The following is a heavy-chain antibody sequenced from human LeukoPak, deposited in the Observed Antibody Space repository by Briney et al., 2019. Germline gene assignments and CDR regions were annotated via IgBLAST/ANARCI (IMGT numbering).Heavy chain of an antibody. CDR2: ISYDGSNK. CDR1: GFTFSSYA. CDR3: ARDHAKWDY. V-gene: IGHV3-30-3*01. D-gene: IGHD1-26*01. Sequence: PGGSLRLSCAASGFTFSSYAMHWVRQAPGKGLEWVAVISYDGSNKYYADSVKGRFTISRDNSKNTLYLQMNSLRAEDTAVYYCARDHAKWDYWGQGTLVTVSS. J-gene: IGHJ4*02.